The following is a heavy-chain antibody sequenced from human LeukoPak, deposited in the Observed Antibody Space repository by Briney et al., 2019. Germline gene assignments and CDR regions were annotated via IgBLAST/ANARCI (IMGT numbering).Heavy chain of an antibody. CDR3: ARGEGYCSSTSCSAKYFQH. J-gene: IGHJ1*01. CDR2: INHSGST. V-gene: IGHV4-30-2*01. Sequence: SETLSLTCAVSGGSISSGGYSWSWIRQPPGKGLEWIGEINHSGSTNYNPSLKSRVTISVDTSKNQFSLKLSSVTAADTAVYYCARGEGYCSSTSCSAKYFQHWGQGTLVTVSS. CDR1: GGSISSGGYS. D-gene: IGHD2-2*01.